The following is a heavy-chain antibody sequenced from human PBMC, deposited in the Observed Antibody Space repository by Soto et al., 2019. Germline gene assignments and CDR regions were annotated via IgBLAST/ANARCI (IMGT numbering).Heavy chain of an antibody. CDR2: IIPIFGTA. CDR1: GGTFSSYA. V-gene: IGHV1-69*06. Sequence: QVQLVQSGAEVKKPGSSVKLSCKASGGTFSSYAISWVRQAPGQGLEWMGGIIPIFGTANYARKFQGRVTVTANKSTSTAYMERSSLRSEDTAVYYCARGHMVRGVISYYYGMDVWGQGTTVTVSS. J-gene: IGHJ6*02. D-gene: IGHD3-10*01. CDR3: ARGHMVRGVISYYYGMDV.